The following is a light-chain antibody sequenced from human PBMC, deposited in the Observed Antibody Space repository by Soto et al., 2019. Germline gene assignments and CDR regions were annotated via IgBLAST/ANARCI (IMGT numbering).Light chain of an antibody. CDR1: QGINIW. CDR2: AAS. CDR3: QHTNTFPLT. Sequence: DIQMTQSPSSVAASAGDRVTITCRASQGINIWLAWYQQKPGKAPKLLIYAASSLQRGVPSRFSGSGSGTDFTLTINSLQPKDFATYYCQHTNTFPLTFGGGTKVEIK. J-gene: IGKJ4*01. V-gene: IGKV1-12*01.